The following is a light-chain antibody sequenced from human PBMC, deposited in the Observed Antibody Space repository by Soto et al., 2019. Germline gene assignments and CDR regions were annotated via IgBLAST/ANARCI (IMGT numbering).Light chain of an antibody. Sequence: EIVLTQSPGTLSLSPGERATLSCRASQTISSSYLARYQQKPGQAPRLLIYGASSRATGIPDRFSGSGSGTDFTLTISRLEREDFAVYYCQHYGSSPRTFGQGTKV. CDR3: QHYGSSPRT. CDR1: QTISSSY. CDR2: GAS. J-gene: IGKJ1*01. V-gene: IGKV3-20*01.